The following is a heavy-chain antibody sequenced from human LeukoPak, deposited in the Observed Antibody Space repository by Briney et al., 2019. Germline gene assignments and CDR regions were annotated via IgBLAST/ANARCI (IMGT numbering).Heavy chain of an antibody. CDR1: GGSFSGYY. D-gene: IGHD2-2*01. CDR2: INHSGST. J-gene: IGHJ5*02. CDR3: ARYCSSTSCDRSWFDP. Sequence: SETLSLTCAVYGGSFSGYYWSWIRQPPWKGLEWIGEINHSGSTNYNPSLKSRVTISVDTSKNQFSLKLSSVTAADTAVYYCARYCSSTSCDRSWFDPWGQGTLVTVSS. V-gene: IGHV4-34*01.